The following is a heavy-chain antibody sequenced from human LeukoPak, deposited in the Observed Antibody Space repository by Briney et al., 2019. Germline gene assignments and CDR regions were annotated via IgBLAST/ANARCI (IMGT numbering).Heavy chain of an antibody. D-gene: IGHD1-26*01. J-gene: IGHJ4*01. V-gene: IGHV1-18*01. CDR3: ARVVGLKEWEPHY. CDR1: GYTFTIYG. CDR2: ISTYNGNT. Sequence: GASVKVSCKASGYTFTIYGISWVRQAPGQGLEWMGWISTYNGNTKYAENLQGRVTMTTDTSTSTAYMELRSLRSDDTAVYYCARVVGLKEWEPHYWGQGTLVTVSS.